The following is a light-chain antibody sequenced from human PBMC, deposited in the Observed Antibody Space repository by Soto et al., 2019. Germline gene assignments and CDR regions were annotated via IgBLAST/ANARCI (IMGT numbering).Light chain of an antibody. J-gene: IGLJ1*01. CDR3: CSYAGTVAYV. Sequence: QSVLTQPASVSGSPGQSITISCTGTSSDVGGYNYVSWYQQHPGKAPKLMIYDVNNRPSGFSNRFSGSKSGDTASLTISWLQAEDEADYFCCSYAGTVAYVFGTGTKVTVL. V-gene: IGLV2-14*01. CDR1: SSDVGGYNY. CDR2: DVN.